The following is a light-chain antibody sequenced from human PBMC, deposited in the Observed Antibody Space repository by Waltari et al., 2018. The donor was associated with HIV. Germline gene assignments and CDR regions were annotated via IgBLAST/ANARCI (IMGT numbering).Light chain of an antibody. J-gene: IGLJ2*01. CDR2: QDS. V-gene: IGLV3-1*01. Sequence: SYEVTQPPSVSVSPGQTASITCSGDKLGDQYACWYQQRPGQSPVLVIYQDSKRPSAIPERVSGSNSGNTATLTISGTQAMDEADYYCQAWDSSTVVFGGGTKLTVL. CDR1: KLGDQY. CDR3: QAWDSSTVV.